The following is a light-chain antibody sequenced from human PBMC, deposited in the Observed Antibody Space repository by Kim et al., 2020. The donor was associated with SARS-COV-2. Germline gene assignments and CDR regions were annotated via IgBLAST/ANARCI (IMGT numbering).Light chain of an antibody. CDR2: QDN. CDR3: QAWDSSTHNYV. J-gene: IGLJ1*01. V-gene: IGLV3-1*01. Sequence: PGQTASSTCSEYKLGDKYVSWYQQKPGPSPVVVIYQDNQRPSGIPERFSGSNSGNTATLTISGTQAMDEADYYCQAWDSSTHNYVFGAGTKVTVL. CDR1: KLGDKY.